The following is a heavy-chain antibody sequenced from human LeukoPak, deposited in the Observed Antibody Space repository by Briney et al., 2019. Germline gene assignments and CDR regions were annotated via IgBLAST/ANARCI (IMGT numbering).Heavy chain of an antibody. CDR3: AKDGGGPLD. CDR1: GFALRTSW. CDR2: IKEDGSEK. V-gene: IGHV3-7*01. D-gene: IGHD3-10*01. Sequence: PGRSLRLSCAASGFALRTSWMSWVRQAPGKGLEWVANIKEDGSEKNYVDSVKGRFTISRDNAENSLYLQMNSLRAEDTAVYYCAKDGGGPLDWGQGTLVTLSS. J-gene: IGHJ4*02.